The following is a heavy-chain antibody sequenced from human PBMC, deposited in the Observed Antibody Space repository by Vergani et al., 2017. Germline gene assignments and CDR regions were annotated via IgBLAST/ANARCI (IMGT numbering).Heavy chain of an antibody. V-gene: IGHV1-8*01. D-gene: IGHD6-13*01. CDR2: MNPNSGTT. CDR1: GYSFSSYD. J-gene: IGHJ2*01. CDR3: AKEGYSSSWTDWYFDL. Sequence: QVQLVQSGAEVKKPGASVKVSCRASGYSFSSYDISWVRQATGQGLEWMGWMNPNSGTTGYAQKFQGRVTMTRNTSINTAYMELSRLSFEDAAVYYCAKEGYSSSWTDWYFDLWGRGTLVTVSS.